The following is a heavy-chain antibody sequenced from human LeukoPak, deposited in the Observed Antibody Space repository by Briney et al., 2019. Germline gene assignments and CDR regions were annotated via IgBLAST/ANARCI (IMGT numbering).Heavy chain of an antibody. Sequence: GRSLRLSCAGSGVTLSDYGIHWVRQAPGKGLEWVAVISYDGSITFYGDSVKGRFTISRDNSKKTVDLQMSSLRAEDTAVYYCAKDFSGFGELLFFFGMDVWGQGTTVIVSS. D-gene: IGHD3-10*01. V-gene: IGHV3-30*18. CDR1: GVTLSDYG. CDR2: ISYDGSIT. J-gene: IGHJ6*02. CDR3: AKDFSGFGELLFFFGMDV.